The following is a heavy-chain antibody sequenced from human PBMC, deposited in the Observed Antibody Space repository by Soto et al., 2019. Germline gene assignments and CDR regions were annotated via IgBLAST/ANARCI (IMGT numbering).Heavy chain of an antibody. CDR3: ARVDTGSNWFDP. Sequence: QVQLQESGPGLVKPSQTLSLICTVSGGSISSGGYYWGWIRQLPGKGLEWIGYMYFSGNTYYNPSLKSRVTISVDTSNNQFSLNLSSVTAADTAVYYCARVDTGSNWFDPWGQGTLVTVSS. CDR1: GGSISSGGYY. J-gene: IGHJ5*02. V-gene: IGHV4-31*03. CDR2: MYFSGNT. D-gene: IGHD5-18*01.